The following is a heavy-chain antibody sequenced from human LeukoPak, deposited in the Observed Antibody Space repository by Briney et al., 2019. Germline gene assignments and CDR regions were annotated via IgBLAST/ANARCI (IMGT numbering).Heavy chain of an antibody. CDR3: ARDSRRGYSGYDRAFDI. V-gene: IGHV4-4*07. J-gene: IGHJ3*02. CDR1: GGSISSYY. CDR2: IYTSGST. D-gene: IGHD5-12*01. Sequence: PSETLSLTCTVSGGSISSYYWSWIRQPAGKGLEWIGRIYTSGSTNYNPSLKSRVTMSVDTSKNQFSLRLSSVTAADTAVYYCARDSRRGYSGYDRAFDIWGQGTMVTVSS.